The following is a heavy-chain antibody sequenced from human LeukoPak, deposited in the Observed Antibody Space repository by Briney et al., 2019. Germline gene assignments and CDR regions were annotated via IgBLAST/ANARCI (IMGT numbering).Heavy chain of an antibody. J-gene: IGHJ4*02. CDR1: DFTFNNFA. V-gene: IGHV3-23*01. D-gene: IGHD6-6*01. Sequence: GGSLRPSSVASDFTFNNFAMNGVRQGPGEGLEWISAFSGTGSSTYYADSVKGRFTISRDNSKNTLYLQMNSLRAEDTAVYYCAKDMGEQLVTADDYWGQGTLVTVSS. CDR3: AKDMGEQLVTADDY. CDR2: FSGTGSST.